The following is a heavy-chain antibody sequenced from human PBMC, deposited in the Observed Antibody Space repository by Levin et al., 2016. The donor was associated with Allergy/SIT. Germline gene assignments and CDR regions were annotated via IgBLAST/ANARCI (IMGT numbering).Heavy chain of an antibody. Sequence: SETLSLTCAVYGGSFSGYYWSWIRQPPGKGLEWIGEINHSGSTNYNPSLKSRVTISVDTSKNQFSLKLSSVTAADTAVYYCARGSPRGSGYFDYWGQGTLVTVSS. CDR2: INHSGST. CDR1: GGSFSGYY. V-gene: IGHV4-34*01. J-gene: IGHJ4*02. D-gene: IGHD2-15*01. CDR3: ARGSPRGSGYFDY.